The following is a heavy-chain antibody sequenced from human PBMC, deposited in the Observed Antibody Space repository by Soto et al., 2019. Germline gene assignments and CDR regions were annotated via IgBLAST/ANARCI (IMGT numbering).Heavy chain of an antibody. CDR3: AKDQGDGYSIDY. Sequence: GGSLRLSCAASGFTFSSYGMHWVRQAPGKGLEWVAVISYDGSNKYYADSVKGRLTISRDNSKNTLYLQMNSLRAEDTAVYYCAKDQGDGYSIDYWGQGTLVTVSS. CDR2: ISYDGSNK. J-gene: IGHJ4*02. CDR1: GFTFSSYG. D-gene: IGHD5-18*01. V-gene: IGHV3-30*18.